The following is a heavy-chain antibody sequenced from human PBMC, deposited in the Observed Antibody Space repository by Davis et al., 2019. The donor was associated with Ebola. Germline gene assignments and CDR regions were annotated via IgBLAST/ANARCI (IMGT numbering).Heavy chain of an antibody. Sequence: GSLRLSCTVSGGSISSSSYYWGWIRQPPGKGLEWMGSIYYSGSTNYNPSLKSRVTMFLDKSLNQFSLKMSSVTAADTAVYYCARVLFSVWNYEALDIWGQGTTVTVSS. J-gene: IGHJ3*02. D-gene: IGHD1-7*01. CDR2: IYYSGST. V-gene: IGHV4-39*07. CDR1: GGSISSSSYY. CDR3: ARVLFSVWNYEALDI.